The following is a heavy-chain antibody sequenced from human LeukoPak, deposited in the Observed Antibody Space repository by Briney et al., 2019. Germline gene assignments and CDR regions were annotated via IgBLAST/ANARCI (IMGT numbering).Heavy chain of an antibody. CDR3: ARGDENYYDSSGYLDY. D-gene: IGHD3-22*01. CDR1: SGSISNGDYY. V-gene: IGHV4-30-4*01. Sequence: SETLSLTCTVSSGSISNGDYYWSWIRQPPGKGLEWIGYIYYSGSTYHNPSLKSRVTISLDTSKNQFSLKMNSVTAADTAVYYCARGDENYYDSSGYLDYWGQGTLVTVSS. J-gene: IGHJ4*02. CDR2: IYYSGST.